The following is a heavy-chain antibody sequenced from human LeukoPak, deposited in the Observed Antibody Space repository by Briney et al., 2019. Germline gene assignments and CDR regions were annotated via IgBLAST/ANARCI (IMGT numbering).Heavy chain of an antibody. CDR1: GFTFNSYA. CDR2: ISSSSSYI. CDR3: ARDEGCDY. V-gene: IGHV3-21*01. Sequence: AGGSLRLSCAASGFTFNSYAMNWVRQAPGKGLEWVSSISSSSSYIYYADSVKGRFTISRDNAKNSLYLQMNSLRAEDTAVYYCARDEGCDYWGQGTLVTVSS. J-gene: IGHJ4*02.